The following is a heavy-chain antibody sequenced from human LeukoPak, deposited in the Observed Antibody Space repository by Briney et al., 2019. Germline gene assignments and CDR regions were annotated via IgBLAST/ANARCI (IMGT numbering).Heavy chain of an antibody. CDR1: GGSISSSSYY. Sequence: PSETLSLTCTVSGGSISSSSYYWCWVRQPPGSGLEWIGSIFYSGILYYSPSLKSRLTISVDTSKNQFSLKLTSVTAADTAVYYCARAPIAVAGAGHGCFDYWGQGTLVTVSS. D-gene: IGHD6-19*01. V-gene: IGHV4-39*01. CDR2: IFYSGIL. CDR3: ARAPIAVAGAGHGCFDY. J-gene: IGHJ4*02.